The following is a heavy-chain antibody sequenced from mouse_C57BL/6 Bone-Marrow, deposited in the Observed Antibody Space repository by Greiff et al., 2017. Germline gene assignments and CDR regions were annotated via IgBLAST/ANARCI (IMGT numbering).Heavy chain of an antibody. D-gene: IGHD1-1*01. CDR1: GYTFTDYN. J-gene: IGHJ2*01. V-gene: IGHV1-22*01. CDR2: INPNNGGT. Sequence: VQLQQSGPELVKPGASVKMSCKASGYTFTDYNMHWVKQSHGKSLEWIGYINPNNGGTSSNQKFKGKATLTVNKSSSTAYMELRSLTSEDSAVYYCARGGYYGRAYFDYWGQGTTLTVSS. CDR3: ARGGYYGRAYFDY.